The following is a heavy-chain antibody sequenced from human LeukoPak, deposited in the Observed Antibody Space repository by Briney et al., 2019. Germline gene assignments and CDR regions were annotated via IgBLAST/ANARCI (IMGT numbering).Heavy chain of an antibody. CDR2: ISAYNGNT. J-gene: IGHJ4*02. Sequence: ASVKVSCKASGYTFTSYYMHWVRQAPGQGLEWMGWISAYNGNTNYAQKLQGRVTMTTDTSTSTAYMELRSLRSDDTAVYYCARQVYSSSCYDYWGQGTLVTVSS. CDR3: ARQVYSSSCYDY. V-gene: IGHV1-18*04. CDR1: GYTFTSYY. D-gene: IGHD6-13*01.